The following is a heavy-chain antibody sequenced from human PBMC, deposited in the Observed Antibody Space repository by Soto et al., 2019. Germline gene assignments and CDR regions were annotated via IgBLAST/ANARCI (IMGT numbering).Heavy chain of an antibody. CDR3: AASRDGYDGNFDY. CDR2: IWYDGSNK. D-gene: IGHD5-12*01. CDR1: GFTFSSYG. V-gene: IGHV3-33*01. Sequence: QVQLVESRGGVVQPGRSLRLSCAASGFTFSSYGMHWVRQAPGEGLEWVAVIWYDGSNKYYADSVKGRFTISRDNSKNTLYLQMNSLRAEDTAVYYCAASRDGYDGNFDYWGQGTLVTVSS. J-gene: IGHJ4*02.